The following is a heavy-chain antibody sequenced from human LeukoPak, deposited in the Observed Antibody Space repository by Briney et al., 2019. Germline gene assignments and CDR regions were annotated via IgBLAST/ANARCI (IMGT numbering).Heavy chain of an antibody. Sequence: PGGSLRLSCAASGFTFSSYAMSWVRQAPGKGLEWVSSISSSSSYIYYADSVKGRFTISRDNAKNSLYLQMNSLRAEDTAVYYCAREKYYYDSSGYFDAFDIWGQGTMVTVSS. D-gene: IGHD3-22*01. CDR3: AREKYYYDSSGYFDAFDI. CDR1: GFTFSSYA. CDR2: ISSSSSYI. V-gene: IGHV3-21*01. J-gene: IGHJ3*02.